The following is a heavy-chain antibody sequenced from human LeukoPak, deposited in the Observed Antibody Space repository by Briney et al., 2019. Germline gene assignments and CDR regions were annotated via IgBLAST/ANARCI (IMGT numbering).Heavy chain of an antibody. V-gene: IGHV3-30*18. D-gene: IGHD3-22*01. J-gene: IGHJ3*02. CDR3: AKEITMIAAFEI. CDR2: ISYDGSKK. CDR1: GFSFSSYG. Sequence: PGGSLRLSCAASGFSFSSYGMHWVRQAPGKGLDWVAVISYDGSKKYYADSVKGRFTITRDNSKNTLSLQMNSLRAEDTAVYYCAKEITMIAAFEIWGRGTLVTVSS.